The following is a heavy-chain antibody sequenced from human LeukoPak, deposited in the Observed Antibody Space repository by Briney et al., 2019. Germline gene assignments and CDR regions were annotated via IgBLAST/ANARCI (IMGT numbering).Heavy chain of an antibody. CDR1: GGSISSYY. Sequence: SETLSLTCTVSGGSISSYYWSWIRQPPGKGLEWIGYIYTSGSTNYNPSLKSRVTISVDTSKNQFSLKLSSVTAADTAVYCCARHLYDFWSGHYYMDVWGKGTTVTVSS. D-gene: IGHD3-3*01. V-gene: IGHV4-4*09. CDR2: IYTSGST. CDR3: ARHLYDFWSGHYYMDV. J-gene: IGHJ6*03.